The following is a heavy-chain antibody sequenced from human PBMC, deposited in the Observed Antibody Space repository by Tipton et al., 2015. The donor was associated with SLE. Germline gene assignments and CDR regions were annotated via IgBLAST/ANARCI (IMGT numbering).Heavy chain of an antibody. J-gene: IGHJ4*02. CDR2: IHTSGTN. D-gene: IGHD1-26*01. CDR3: ARGGYSGSYRFYFSDY. Sequence: TLSLTCSVSGGSISSGSYFWTWIRQPAGKGLQWIGRIHTSGTNNYYPSLKSRVTISVDTSQNHLSLKMYSVTAADTAVYYCARGGYSGSYRFYFSDYWGQGTAVTVSS. V-gene: IGHV4-61*02. CDR1: GGSISSGSYF.